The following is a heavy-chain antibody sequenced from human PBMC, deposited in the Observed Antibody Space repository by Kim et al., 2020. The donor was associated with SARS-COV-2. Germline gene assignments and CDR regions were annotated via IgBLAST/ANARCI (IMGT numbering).Heavy chain of an antibody. D-gene: IGHD3-10*01. Sequence: ASVKVSCKASGYTFTSYGISWVRQAPGQGLEWMGWISAYNGNTNYAQKLQGRVTMTTDTSTSTAYMELRSLRSDDTAVYYCARDYRVRGVIITGPSWFDPWGQGTLVTVSS. J-gene: IGHJ5*02. CDR1: GYTFTSYG. CDR2: ISAYNGNT. CDR3: ARDYRVRGVIITGPSWFDP. V-gene: IGHV1-18*04.